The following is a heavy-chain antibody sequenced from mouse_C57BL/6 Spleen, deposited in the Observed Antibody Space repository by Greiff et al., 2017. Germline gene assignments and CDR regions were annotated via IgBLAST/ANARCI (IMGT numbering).Heavy chain of an antibody. Sequence: VQLQQPGAELVMPGASVKLSCKASGYTFTSYWMHWVKQRPGQGLEWIGEIDPSDSYTNYNQKFKGKATLTVDKSSSTAYMQLSSLTSEDSAVYYCATFMSDYWGQGTTLTVSS. J-gene: IGHJ2*01. V-gene: IGHV1-69*01. CDR2: IDPSDSYT. CDR3: ATFMSDY. CDR1: GYTFTSYW. D-gene: IGHD1-1*01.